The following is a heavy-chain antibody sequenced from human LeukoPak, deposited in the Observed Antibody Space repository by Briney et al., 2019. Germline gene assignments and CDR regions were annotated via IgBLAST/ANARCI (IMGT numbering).Heavy chain of an antibody. D-gene: IGHD6-19*01. CDR3: ARVGYSSGWRAPDFDY. J-gene: IGHJ4*02. Sequence: GGSLRLSCATSGFTFSSYSMNWVRQAPGKGLEWVSSISSSSSYIYYADSVKGRFTISRDNAKNSLYLQMNSLRAEDTAFYYCARVGYSSGWRAPDFDYWGQGTLVTVSS. CDR1: GFTFSSYS. CDR2: ISSSSSYI. V-gene: IGHV3-21*01.